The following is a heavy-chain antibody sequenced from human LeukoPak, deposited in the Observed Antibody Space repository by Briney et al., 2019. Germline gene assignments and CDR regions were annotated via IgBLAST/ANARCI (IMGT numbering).Heavy chain of an antibody. D-gene: IGHD5-12*01. V-gene: IGHV3-23*01. CDR2: ISGSGGST. CDR3: AKNEYSGYDLNPLTSY. CDR1: GFTFSSYA. J-gene: IGHJ4*02. Sequence: PGGSLRLSCAVSGFTFSSYAMSWVRQAPGKGLEWVSAISGSGGSTYYADSVKGRFTISRDNSKNTLYLQMNILRAEDTAVYYCAKNEYSGYDLNPLTSYWGQGTLVAVSS.